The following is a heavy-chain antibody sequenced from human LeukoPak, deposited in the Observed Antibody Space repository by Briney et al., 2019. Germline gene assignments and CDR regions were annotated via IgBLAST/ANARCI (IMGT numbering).Heavy chain of an antibody. J-gene: IGHJ3*01. Sequence: PSETLSLTCTVSGGSIRSYHWSWIRQPPGKGLEWIGYIHYSGSTDYYPSLKSRVTISVDTSKNQFSLKLSSVTAADTAVYYCARESDVFEVWGQGTMVTVSS. CDR1: GGSIRSYH. CDR3: ARESDVFEV. CDR2: IHYSGST. V-gene: IGHV4-59*01.